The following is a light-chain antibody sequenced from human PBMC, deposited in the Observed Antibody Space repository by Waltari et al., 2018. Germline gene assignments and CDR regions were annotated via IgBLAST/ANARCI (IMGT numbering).Light chain of an antibody. CDR2: AAS. CDR1: QGISSY. CDR3: QQPRA. V-gene: IGKV1-9*01. Sequence: DIQLTQSPSFLSASVGDRVTITCRASQGISSYLAWYQQKPGKAPKLLIYAASTLQSGVPSRFSGSGSGTGFTLTISSLKPEDFATYYCQQPRAFGQGTKLEIK. J-gene: IGKJ2*01.